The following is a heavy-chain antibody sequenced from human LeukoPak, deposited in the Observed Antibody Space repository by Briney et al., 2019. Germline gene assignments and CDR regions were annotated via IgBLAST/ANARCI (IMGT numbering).Heavy chain of an antibody. V-gene: IGHV3-21*01. CDR2: ISSSSSYI. Sequence: GGSLRLSCAASGFTFSSYSMNWVRQAPGKGLEWVSSISSSSSYIYYADSVKGRFTISRDNVKNSLYLQMNSLRAEDTAVYYCARDRDYYGMDVWGQGTTVTVSS. CDR3: ARDRDYYGMDV. J-gene: IGHJ6*02. CDR1: GFTFSSYS.